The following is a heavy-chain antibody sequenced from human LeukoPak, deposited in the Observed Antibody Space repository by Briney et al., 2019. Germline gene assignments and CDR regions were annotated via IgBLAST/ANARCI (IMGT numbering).Heavy chain of an antibody. Sequence: PGGSLRLSCATSGFTFSDYYMSWIRQAPGKGLEWVPYISSSGSTIYYADSVKGRFTISRDNAKNSLYLQMNSLRAEDTAVYYCARVWSSSSHGYYYYYMDVWGKGTTVTVSS. CDR2: ISSSGSTI. CDR3: ARVWSSSSHGYYYYYMDV. CDR1: GFTFSDYY. J-gene: IGHJ6*03. D-gene: IGHD6-6*01. V-gene: IGHV3-11*01.